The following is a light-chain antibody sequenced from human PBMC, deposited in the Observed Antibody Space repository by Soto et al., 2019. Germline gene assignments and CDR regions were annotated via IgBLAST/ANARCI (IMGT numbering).Light chain of an antibody. Sequence: EIVMTQSPATLSVSPGEAATLSCRASQSVSNNVAWYQQKPGQAPRLLIYAATLRATGIPARFSGTGSGTEFTLTISSLQSEDFGVYYCQQYNKWPPLTFGGGTKVDI. CDR2: AAT. CDR3: QQYNKWPPLT. J-gene: IGKJ4*01. CDR1: QSVSNN. V-gene: IGKV3D-15*01.